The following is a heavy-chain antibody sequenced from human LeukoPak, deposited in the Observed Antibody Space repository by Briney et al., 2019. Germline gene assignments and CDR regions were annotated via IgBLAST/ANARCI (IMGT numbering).Heavy chain of an antibody. CDR2: INPSGGST. V-gene: IGHV1-46*01. CDR1: GCTFTSYY. D-gene: IGHD2-2*01. J-gene: IGHJ4*02. CDR3: AKDHKRYCSSTSCYELDY. Sequence: GASVKVSCKASGCTFTSYYMHWVRQAPGQGLEWMGIINPSGGSTSYAQKFQGRVTMTRDTSTSTVYMELSSLRSEDTAVYYCAKDHKRYCSSTSCYELDYWGQGTLVTVSS.